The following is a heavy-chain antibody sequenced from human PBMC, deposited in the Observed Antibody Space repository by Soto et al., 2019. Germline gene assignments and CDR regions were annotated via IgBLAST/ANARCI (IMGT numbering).Heavy chain of an antibody. CDR1: GYTFTSYD. V-gene: IGHV1-8*01. CDR3: ASSVWSSCYSGCAFDI. J-gene: IGHJ3*02. Sequence: ASVKVSGKASGYTFTSYDINWVRQATGQGIEWMGWMNPNSGNTGYAQKFQGRVTLTRTTSISTAYMELSSLRSEDTAVYYCASSVWSSCYSGCAFDIWG. D-gene: IGHD2-15*01. CDR2: MNPNSGNT.